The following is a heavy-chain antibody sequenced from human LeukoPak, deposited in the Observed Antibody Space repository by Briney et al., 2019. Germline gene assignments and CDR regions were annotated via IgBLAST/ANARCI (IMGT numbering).Heavy chain of an antibody. D-gene: IGHD3-10*01. CDR1: GFTFSYNW. CDR3: LGYYSGSPN. J-gene: IGHJ4*02. Sequence: EGSLRLSCAASGFTFSYNWMHWVRQAPGKGLVWVSRISSDGSTTHYADSVKGRFTISRDSAKNTLFLQMNDLRAEDTAVYYCLGYYSGSPNWGQGTLVTVSS. V-gene: IGHV3-74*01. CDR2: ISSDGSTT.